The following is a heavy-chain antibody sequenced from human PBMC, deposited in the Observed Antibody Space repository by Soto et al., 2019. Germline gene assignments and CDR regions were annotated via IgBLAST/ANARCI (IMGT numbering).Heavy chain of an antibody. V-gene: IGHV1-69*13. CDR3: ASIGGSGDSSGXPYFGFDP. CDR1: GGTFSSYT. J-gene: IGHJ5*02. CDR2: IIPIFGTA. D-gene: IGHD3-22*01. Sequence: SVKVSCKASGGTFSSYTISWVRQAPGQGLEWMGGIIPIFGTANYAQKFQGRVTITADESTSTAYMELSSLRSEDTAVYYCASIGGSGDSSGXPYFGFDPWGQGTLVTVSS.